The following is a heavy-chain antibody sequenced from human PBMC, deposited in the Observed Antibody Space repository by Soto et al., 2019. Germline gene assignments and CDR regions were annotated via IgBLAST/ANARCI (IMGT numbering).Heavy chain of an antibody. Sequence: GGSLRLSCAASGFTFSSYSMNWVRQAPGKGLEWVSYISSSSSTIYYADSVKGRFTISRDNAKNSLYLQMNSLRDEDTAVYYCARETNWNYYYYYGMDVWGQGTTVTVSS. CDR1: GFTFSSYS. CDR2: ISSSSSTI. V-gene: IGHV3-48*02. D-gene: IGHD1-1*01. CDR3: ARETNWNYYYYYGMDV. J-gene: IGHJ6*02.